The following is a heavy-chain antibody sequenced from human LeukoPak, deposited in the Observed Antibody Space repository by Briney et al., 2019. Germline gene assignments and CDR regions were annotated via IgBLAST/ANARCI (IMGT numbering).Heavy chain of an antibody. CDR2: IKQDGGEQ. V-gene: IGHV3-7*01. Sequence: WXXXVRQAXXXXXEWVANIKQDGGEQSYVDSVKGRFAISRDNAKNSLYLQMNSLRGEDTAVYYCARANYVWGSPMFYWGQGTLVTVSS. J-gene: IGHJ4*02. CDR3: ARANYVWGSPMFY. D-gene: IGHD3-16*01. CDR1: W.